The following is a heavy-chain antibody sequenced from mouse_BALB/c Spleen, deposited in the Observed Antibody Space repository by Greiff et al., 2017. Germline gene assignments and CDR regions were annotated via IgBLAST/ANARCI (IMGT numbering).Heavy chain of an antibody. D-gene: IGHD3-1*01. CDR2: INPSSGYT. J-gene: IGHJ4*01. V-gene: IGHV1-4*01. Sequence: QVQLKESGAELARPGASVKMSCKASGYTFTSYTMHWVKQRPGQGLEWIGYINPSSGYTNYNQKFKDKATLTADKSSSTAYMQLSSLTSEDSAVYYCARRARTGAMDYWGQGTSVTVSS. CDR1: GYTFTSYT. CDR3: ARRARTGAMDY.